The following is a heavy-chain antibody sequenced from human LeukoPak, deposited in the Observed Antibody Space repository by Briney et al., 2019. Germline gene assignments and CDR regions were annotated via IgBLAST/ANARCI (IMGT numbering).Heavy chain of an antibody. Sequence: ASVKISCKASGYTFISYYMHWVRQAPGQGLEWMGIINPSGGSTSYAQKFQGRVTMTRDTSTSTVYMELSSLRSEDTAVYYCARVDYYGSGSYYALDYWGQGTLVTVSS. CDR1: GYTFISYY. J-gene: IGHJ4*02. CDR2: INPSGGST. CDR3: ARVDYYGSGSYYALDY. D-gene: IGHD3-10*01. V-gene: IGHV1-46*01.